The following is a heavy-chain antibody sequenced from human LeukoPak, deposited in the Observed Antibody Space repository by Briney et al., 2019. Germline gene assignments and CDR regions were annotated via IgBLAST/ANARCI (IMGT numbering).Heavy chain of an antibody. CDR3: ARDLGKIGGNSSPFDY. CDR2: IKQDGSEK. CDR1: GFAFSGYW. J-gene: IGHJ4*02. D-gene: IGHD4-23*01. Sequence: GGSLRLSCAASGFAFSGYWMSWVRQAPGKGLEWVAHIKQDGSEKYYVDSVKGRFTISRDNAKNSLYLQMNSLRAEDTAVYYCARDLGKIGGNSSPFDYWGQGTLVTVSS. V-gene: IGHV3-7*01.